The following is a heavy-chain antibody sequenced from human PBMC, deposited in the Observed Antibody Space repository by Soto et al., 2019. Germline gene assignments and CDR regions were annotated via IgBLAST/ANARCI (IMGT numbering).Heavy chain of an antibody. V-gene: IGHV3-30-3*01. J-gene: IGHJ4*02. CDR1: GFTFSSFA. D-gene: IGHD3-10*01. CDR3: ARDIEDYYGSGSYPSGIDY. CDR2: ISYDGSNK. Sequence: QVQLVESGGGVVQPGRSLRLSCAAPGFTFSSFAFHWVRQAPGKGLEWVAVISYDGSNKYYADSVKGRFTISRDNSKNTLYLQMNSLRAEDTAVYYCARDIEDYYGSGSYPSGIDYWGQGTLVTVSS.